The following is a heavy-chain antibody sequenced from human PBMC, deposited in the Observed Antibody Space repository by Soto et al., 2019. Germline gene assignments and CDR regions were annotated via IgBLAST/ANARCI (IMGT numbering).Heavy chain of an antibody. Sequence: PGGSLRLSCAASGFTFSIYSMNWVRQAPGKGLEWVSSISSSSSYIYYADSVKGRFTISRDNAKNSLYLQMNSLRAEDTAVYYCARDPTLTAPLFDYWGQGTLVTVSS. CDR1: GFTFSIYS. J-gene: IGHJ4*02. CDR3: ARDPTLTAPLFDY. CDR2: ISSSSSYI. D-gene: IGHD5-18*01. V-gene: IGHV3-21*01.